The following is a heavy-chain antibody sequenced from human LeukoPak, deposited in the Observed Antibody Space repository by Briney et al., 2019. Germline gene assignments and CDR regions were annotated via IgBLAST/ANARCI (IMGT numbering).Heavy chain of an antibody. D-gene: IGHD3-16*01. CDR2: ISGSGGST. CDR1: GFTFSSYA. Sequence: GGSLRLSCAASGFTFSSYAMSWVRQAPGKGLEWVSAISGSGGSTYYADSVKGRFTISRDNSKNTLYLKMNSLRAEDTAVYYCANTRGTISRAFDIWGQGTMVTVSS. CDR3: ANTRGTISRAFDI. V-gene: IGHV3-23*01. J-gene: IGHJ3*02.